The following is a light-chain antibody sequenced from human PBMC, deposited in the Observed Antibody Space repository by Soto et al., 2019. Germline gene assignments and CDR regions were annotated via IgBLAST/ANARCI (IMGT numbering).Light chain of an antibody. CDR2: TAS. V-gene: IGKV1D-12*01. CDR3: QQSNSFPLT. Sequence: DIQVTQSPSSVSASVGDRVTITCRASQGINNWLAWYQQKPGKAPTLLIYTASNWQSGVPSRFSGSGSGTDFTLTISSLQPEDFATYYCQQSNSFPLTFGGGTKVEIK. J-gene: IGKJ4*01. CDR1: QGINNW.